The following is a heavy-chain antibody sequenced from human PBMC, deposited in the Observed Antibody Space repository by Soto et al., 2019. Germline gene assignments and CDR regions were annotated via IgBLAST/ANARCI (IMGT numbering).Heavy chain of an antibody. J-gene: IGHJ4*02. Sequence: QVQLQQWGAGLLKPSETLSLTCAVYGGSFSGYYWSWIRQPPGKGLEWIGEINHSGSTNYNPSLKRRVTISVDPSKDQYSLKLSSVTAADTAVYYCARAAPRYCSGGSCYAGSDYWGQGTLVTVSS. CDR3: ARAAPRYCSGGSCYAGSDY. D-gene: IGHD2-15*01. V-gene: IGHV4-34*01. CDR1: GGSFSGYY. CDR2: INHSGST.